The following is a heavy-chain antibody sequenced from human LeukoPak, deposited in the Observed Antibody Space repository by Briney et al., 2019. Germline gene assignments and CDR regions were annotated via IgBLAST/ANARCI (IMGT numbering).Heavy chain of an antibody. CDR3: ARARYFDY. V-gene: IGHV3-7*01. J-gene: IGHJ4*02. Sequence: GGSLRLSCAASGFTFSTYWMSWVRQAPGKGLEWVANIKEDGSEKNYVDSVKGRFTISRDNAKNSLYLQMNSLRAKDTAVYYCARARYFDYWGQGMLVTVSS. CDR2: IKEDGSEK. CDR1: GFTFSTYW.